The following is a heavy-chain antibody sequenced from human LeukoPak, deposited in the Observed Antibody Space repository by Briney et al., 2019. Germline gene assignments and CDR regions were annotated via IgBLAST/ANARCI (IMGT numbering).Heavy chain of an antibody. D-gene: IGHD3-10*01. CDR3: AKLAKYFYGWETYYFFEH. J-gene: IGHJ4*02. CDR1: GFNFRGYG. V-gene: IGHV3-7*01. CDR2: INQDGTEK. Sequence: GGSLRLSCAASGFNFRGYGMHWVRQAPGKGLEWVANINQDGTEKYYVDSVKGRFTISRDNAKNSLYLQMNSLRVEDTAVYHCAKLAKYFYGWETYYFFEHWGQGTPVTASS.